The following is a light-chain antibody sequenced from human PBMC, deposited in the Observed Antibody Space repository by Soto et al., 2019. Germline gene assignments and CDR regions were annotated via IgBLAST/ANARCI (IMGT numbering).Light chain of an antibody. Sequence: QSALTQPRSVSGSPGQSVTISCTGTSSDVGDYNYVSWYQQHPGKVPKLMIYDVSKRPSGVPDRFSGSKSGNTASLTISGLQAEDEADYYCCSYAGSYTFVFGGGTKLTVL. J-gene: IGLJ2*01. CDR3: CSYAGSYTFV. CDR1: SSDVGDYNY. CDR2: DVS. V-gene: IGLV2-11*01.